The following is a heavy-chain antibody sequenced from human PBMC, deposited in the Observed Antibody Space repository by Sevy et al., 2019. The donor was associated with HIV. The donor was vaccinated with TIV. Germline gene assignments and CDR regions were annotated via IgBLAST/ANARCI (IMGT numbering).Heavy chain of an antibody. CDR1: GGSITSLY. CDR2: IYYNGHI. D-gene: IGHD1-26*01. CDR3: AGENAWGRGYS. J-gene: IGHJ4*02. Sequence: SETLSLTCTVSGGSITSLYWNWIRQPPGKGLEWIAIIYYNGHINYNPSLKSRVTLSLDTSKNQFSLRLSSVTAADTAMYYCAGENAWGRGYSWGQGTLLTVSS. V-gene: IGHV4-59*08.